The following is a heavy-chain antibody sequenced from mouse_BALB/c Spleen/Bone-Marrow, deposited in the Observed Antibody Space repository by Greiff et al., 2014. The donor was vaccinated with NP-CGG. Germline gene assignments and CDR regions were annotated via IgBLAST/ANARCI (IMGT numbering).Heavy chain of an antibody. Sequence: EVMLEESGGGLVQPGGSRKLSCAASGFTFSNFGMHWVRQAPEKGLEWVAYISGGSSSIYYGDTVKGRFTISRDNPKNTLFLQMTSLRSEDTTMYFCSRWEDYDGYAMDYWGQGTSITVSS. D-gene: IGHD2-4*01. J-gene: IGHJ4*01. CDR3: SRWEDYDGYAMDY. V-gene: IGHV5-17*02. CDR1: GFTFSNFG. CDR2: ISGGSSSI.